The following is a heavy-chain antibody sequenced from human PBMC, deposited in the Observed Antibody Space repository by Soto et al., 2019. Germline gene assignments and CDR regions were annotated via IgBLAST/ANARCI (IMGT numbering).Heavy chain of an antibody. J-gene: IGHJ6*02. Sequence: PGGSLRLSCAASGFTLSSYSMNWVRQAPGKGLEWVSYISSSSSTIYYADSVKGRFTISRDNAKNSLYLQMNSLRDEDTAVYYCARDVNLEAARPSLRYYYYGMDVWGQGTTVTVSS. CDR1: GFTLSSYS. D-gene: IGHD6-6*01. CDR3: ARDVNLEAARPSLRYYYYGMDV. CDR2: ISSSSSTI. V-gene: IGHV3-48*02.